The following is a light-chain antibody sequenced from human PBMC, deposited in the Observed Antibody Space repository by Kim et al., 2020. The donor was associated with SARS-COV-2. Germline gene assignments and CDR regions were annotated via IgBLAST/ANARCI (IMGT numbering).Light chain of an antibody. V-gene: IGKV3-20*01. CDR3: QQYVTSPRT. CDR1: QSVNSNY. J-gene: IGKJ1*01. CDR2: DAS. Sequence: SPGERATLSCRASQSVNSNYLAWYQQNPGQAPRLLIYDASSRATGIPDRFSGSGSGTDFTLTISRLEPEDFAVYYCQQYVTSPRTFGQGTKVDIK.